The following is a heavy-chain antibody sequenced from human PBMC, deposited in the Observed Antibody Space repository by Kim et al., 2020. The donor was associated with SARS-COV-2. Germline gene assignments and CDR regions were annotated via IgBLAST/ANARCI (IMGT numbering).Heavy chain of an antibody. V-gene: IGHV4-31*03. D-gene: IGHD3-16*01. CDR3: ARGPLLGNFDF. CDR1: GGSIMAGNYY. CDR2: IYYVGST. Sequence: SETLSLTCTVSGGSIMAGNYYWNWIRQHPEKGLEWIGYIYYVGSTLYNPSFQSRVTISVDTSKSQFSLKLTSLTVADTAVYYCARGPLLGNFDFWGQGSLVPVSS. J-gene: IGHJ4*02.